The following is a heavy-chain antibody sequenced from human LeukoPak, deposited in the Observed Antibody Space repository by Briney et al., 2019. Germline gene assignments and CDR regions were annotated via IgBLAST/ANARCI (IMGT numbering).Heavy chain of an antibody. CDR3: ARDRWRDYYDSSGYPFDY. Sequence: GGSLRLSCAASGFTFSIYSVNWVRQAPGKGLEWVSSISSSSSYIYYADSVKGRFTISRDNAKNSLYLQMNSLRAEDTAVYYCARDRWRDYYDSSGYPFDYWGQGTLVTVSS. CDR1: GFTFSIYS. V-gene: IGHV3-21*01. J-gene: IGHJ4*02. D-gene: IGHD3-22*01. CDR2: ISSSSSYI.